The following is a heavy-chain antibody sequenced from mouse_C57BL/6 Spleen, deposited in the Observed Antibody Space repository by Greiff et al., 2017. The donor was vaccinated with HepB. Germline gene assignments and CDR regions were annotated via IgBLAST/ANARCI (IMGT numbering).Heavy chain of an antibody. J-gene: IGHJ1*03. D-gene: IGHD3-1*01. Sequence: EVKVEESGGGLVKPGGSLKLSCAASGFTFSDYGMHWVRQAPEKGLEWVAYISSGSSTIYYADTVKGRFTISRDNAKNTLFLQMTSLRSEDTAMYYCARWAFYWYFDVWGTGTTVTVSS. V-gene: IGHV5-17*01. CDR3: ARWAFYWYFDV. CDR1: GFTFSDYG. CDR2: ISSGSSTI.